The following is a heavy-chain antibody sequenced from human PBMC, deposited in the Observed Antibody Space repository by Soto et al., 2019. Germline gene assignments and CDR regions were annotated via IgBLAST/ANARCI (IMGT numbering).Heavy chain of an antibody. CDR1: GGSISSGDYY. V-gene: IGHV4-30-4*01. CDR3: ASSYCCGWDYYYNGRDF. Sequence: SETLSLTCTVSGGSISSGDYYWSWIRQPPGKGLEWIGYIYYSGSTYYNPSLKSRVTISVDTSKNQFSLKLSSVTAADTAVYYCASSYCCGWDYYYNGRDFGGQGPTVTV. D-gene: IGHD6-25*01. CDR2: IYYSGST. J-gene: IGHJ6*02.